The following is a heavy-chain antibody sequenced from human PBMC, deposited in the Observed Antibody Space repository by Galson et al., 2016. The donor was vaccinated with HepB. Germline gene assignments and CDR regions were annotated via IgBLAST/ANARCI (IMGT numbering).Heavy chain of an antibody. J-gene: IGHJ3*02. CDR1: GFTFSSYG. V-gene: IGHV3-33*03. CDR2: IWYDGSNK. CDR3: AKDSGAYYYDSSGYRRNAFDI. Sequence: SLRLSCAASGFTFSSYGMHWVRQAPGKGLEWVAVIWYDGSNKYYADSVKGRFTISRDNARNPLYLQMNSLRAGDTALYYCAKDSGAYYYDSSGYRRNAFDIWGQGTMVTVSS. D-gene: IGHD3-22*01.